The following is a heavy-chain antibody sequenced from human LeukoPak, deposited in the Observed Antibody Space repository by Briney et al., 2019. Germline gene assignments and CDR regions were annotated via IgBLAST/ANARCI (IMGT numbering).Heavy chain of an antibody. V-gene: IGHV4-34*01. CDR2: INHGGST. J-gene: IGHJ4*02. Sequence: PSETLSLTCAVNGGSFSGYYWTWLRQSPGKGLDWIGEINHGGSTNFNASLKSRVTLSVDTSRNQCSLKLDSVTAADTSVYYCARKREGYNCFDSWGQGTLVTVSS. CDR3: ARKREGYNCFDS. D-gene: IGHD5-24*01. CDR1: GGSFSGYY.